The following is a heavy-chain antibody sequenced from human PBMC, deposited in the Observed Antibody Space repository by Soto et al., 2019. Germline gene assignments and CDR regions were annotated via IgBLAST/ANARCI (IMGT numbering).Heavy chain of an antibody. Sequence: EVQLVESGGGLVKPGGSLRLSCAASGFNFSHYSLIWVRQAPGKGLEWVSSISSSLSYIYYADSVKGRFTISRDNAKNSLYLQMNSLRAEDTAVYYCARKGYGDYGGMDVCCQGTTVTVSS. CDR3: ARKGYGDYGGMDV. J-gene: IGHJ6*02. CDR1: GFNFSHYS. V-gene: IGHV3-21*01. CDR2: ISSSLSYI. D-gene: IGHD4-17*01.